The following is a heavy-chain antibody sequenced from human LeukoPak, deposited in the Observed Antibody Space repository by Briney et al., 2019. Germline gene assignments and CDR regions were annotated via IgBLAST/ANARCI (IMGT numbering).Heavy chain of an antibody. CDR2: INHSGST. D-gene: IGHD5-18*01. CDR1: GGSFSGYY. V-gene: IGHV4-34*01. CDR3: ARRRIQLWTNAFDI. J-gene: IGHJ3*02. Sequence: SETLSLTCAVYGGSFSGYYWSWTRQPPGKGLEWIGEINHSGSTNYNPSLKSRVTISVGTSKSQFSLKLSSVTAADTAVYYCARRRIQLWTNAFDIWGQGTMVTVPS.